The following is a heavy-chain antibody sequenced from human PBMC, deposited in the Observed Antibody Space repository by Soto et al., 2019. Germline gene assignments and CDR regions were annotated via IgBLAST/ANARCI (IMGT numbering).Heavy chain of an antibody. CDR3: ARHVQPNYYGSGKQYYYYYMDV. CDR1: GCSISSYY. Sequence: SETLSLTCTVSGCSISSYYWSWIRQPPGKGLEWIGYIYYSGSTNYNPSLKSRVTISVDTSKNQFPLKLSSVTAADTAVYYCARHVQPNYYGSGKQYYYYYMDVWGKGTTVTVSS. CDR2: IYYSGST. V-gene: IGHV4-59*08. D-gene: IGHD3-10*01. J-gene: IGHJ6*03.